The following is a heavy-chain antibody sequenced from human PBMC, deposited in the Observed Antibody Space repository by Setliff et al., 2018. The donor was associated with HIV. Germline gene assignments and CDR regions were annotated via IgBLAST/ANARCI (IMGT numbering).Heavy chain of an antibody. CDR2: IYYTEGT. J-gene: IGHJ4*02. V-gene: IGHV4-39*07. D-gene: IGHD1-26*01. CDR3: ARGESWAWELHAV. CDR1: GGSINNNNYY. Sequence: SETLSLTCTVSGGSINNNNYYWGWIRQPPGKGLEWIGSIYYTEGTYRNPSLASRLSISVDKSKNQFSLTLSSVTAADTAVYYCARGESWAWELHAVWGQGTLVTVSS.